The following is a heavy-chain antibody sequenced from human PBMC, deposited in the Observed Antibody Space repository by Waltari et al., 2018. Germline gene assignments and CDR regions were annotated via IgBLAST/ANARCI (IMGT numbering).Heavy chain of an antibody. J-gene: IGHJ4*02. CDR1: GGSISSGGYY. CDR2: IYYSGIT. V-gene: IGHV4-31*03. Sequence: QVQLQESGPGLVKPSQTLSLTCTVSGGSISSGGYYWSWIRQHPGKGLEWIGYIYYSGITYYNPSLKSRVTISVDTSKNQVSLKVSSVTAADTAVYYCARERIGGGADYWGQGTLVTVSS. CDR3: ARERIGGGADY. D-gene: IGHD3-16*01.